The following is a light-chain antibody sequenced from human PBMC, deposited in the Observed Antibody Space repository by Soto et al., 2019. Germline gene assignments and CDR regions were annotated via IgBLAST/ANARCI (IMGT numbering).Light chain of an antibody. CDR2: SND. Sequence: QSVLTQSPSASGTPGQRVSISCSGRSSNIGSNTVSWYQHVPGRAPRLLIYSNDQRPSAVPGRFSGSKSGSSASLAISGLLSEDEADYYCAAWDDGLFVFGSGTKVTVL. CDR3: AAWDDGLFV. V-gene: IGLV1-44*01. J-gene: IGLJ1*01. CDR1: SSNIGSNT.